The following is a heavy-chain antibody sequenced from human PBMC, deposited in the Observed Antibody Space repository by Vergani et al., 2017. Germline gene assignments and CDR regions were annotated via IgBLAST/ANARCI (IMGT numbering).Heavy chain of an antibody. Sequence: VQLLESGGGLVQPGGSLRLSCAASGFTFSSYAMSWVRQAPGKGLEWVAVISYDGSNKYYADSVKGRFTISRDNSKNTLYLQMNSLRAEDTAVYYCARPPGSYIPYFDYWGQGTLVTVSS. D-gene: IGHD1-26*01. CDR2: ISYDGSNK. CDR3: ARPPGSYIPYFDY. J-gene: IGHJ4*02. V-gene: IGHV3-30-3*01. CDR1: GFTFSSYA.